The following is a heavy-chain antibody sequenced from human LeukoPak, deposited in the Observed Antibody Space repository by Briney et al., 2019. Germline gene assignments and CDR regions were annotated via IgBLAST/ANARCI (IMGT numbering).Heavy chain of an antibody. D-gene: IGHD3-22*01. J-gene: IGHJ4*02. Sequence: GGSLRLSCAASGFTFSNYTMNWVRQAPGKGLEWVSYISSRSSTIYYTDSVKGRFTISRENAKNSLYLQMNSLRAEDTAVYYCANLLDYDTSSWPHWGQGTLVTVSS. V-gene: IGHV3-48*01. CDR1: GFTFSNYT. CDR2: ISSRSSTI. CDR3: ANLLDYDTSSWPH.